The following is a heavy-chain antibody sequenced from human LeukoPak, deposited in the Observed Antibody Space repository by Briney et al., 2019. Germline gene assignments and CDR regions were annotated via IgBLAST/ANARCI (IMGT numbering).Heavy chain of an antibody. Sequence: SETLSLTCTVSGGSISSYYWSWIRQPAGKGLEWIGYIYYSGSTNYNPSLKSRVTISVDTSKNQFSLKLSSVTAADTAVYYCARHRFNYYDSSGPYDSWGQGTLVTVSS. D-gene: IGHD3-22*01. CDR2: IYYSGST. CDR3: ARHRFNYYDSSGPYDS. V-gene: IGHV4-59*08. J-gene: IGHJ4*02. CDR1: GGSISSYY.